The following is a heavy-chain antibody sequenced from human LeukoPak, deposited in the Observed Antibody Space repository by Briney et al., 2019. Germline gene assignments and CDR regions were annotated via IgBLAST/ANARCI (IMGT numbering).Heavy chain of an antibody. V-gene: IGHV3-23*01. CDR3: PKYYAY. D-gene: IGHD3-3*01. J-gene: IGHJ4*02. CDR2: ISGSGGST. Sequence: GGSLRLSFAASGSTFSSNAMRWVRQAPGKWLEWVSAISGSGGSTSYADSVKGRFTISRDNSKNTLYLQMNSLSAEDTAVDYCPKYYAYWGQGTLVTVSS. CDR1: GSTFSSNA.